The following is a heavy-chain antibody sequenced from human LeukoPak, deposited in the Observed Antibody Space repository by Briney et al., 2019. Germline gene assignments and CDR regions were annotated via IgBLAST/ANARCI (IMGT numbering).Heavy chain of an antibody. D-gene: IGHD2-2*01. CDR3: ARQDIVVVPAAILYNWFDP. J-gene: IGHJ5*02. V-gene: IGHV1-69*05. Sequence: SVKVSCKASGGTFSSYAISWVRQAPGQGLEWMGGVIPIFGTANYAQKFQGRVTITTDESTSTAYMELSSLRSEDTAVYYCARQDIVVVPAAILYNWFDPWGQGTLVTVSS. CDR2: VIPIFGTA. CDR1: GGTFSSYA.